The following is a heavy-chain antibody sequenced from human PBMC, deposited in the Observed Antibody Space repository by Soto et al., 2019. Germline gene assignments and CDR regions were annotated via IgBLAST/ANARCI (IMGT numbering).Heavy chain of an antibody. CDR1: GDSISSYY. V-gene: IGHV4-59*01. D-gene: IGHD3-22*01. CDR3: ALRSMAVVPEY. CDR2: LYYGRSA. Sequence: QVQLQESGPGLVKPSETLSLTCAVSGDSISSYYCMWIRQPPGKGLESIGYLYYGRSANYNPSLKXRITRSXXTSTNQCSLTLSSMTAADTAVYYCALRSMAVVPEYWGQGTLVTVSS. J-gene: IGHJ4*02.